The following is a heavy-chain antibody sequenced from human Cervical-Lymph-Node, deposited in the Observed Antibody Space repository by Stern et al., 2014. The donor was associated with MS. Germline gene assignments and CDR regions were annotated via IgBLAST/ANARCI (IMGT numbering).Heavy chain of an antibody. Sequence: VQLQESGPGLLKTSQTLSLTCSVSGDSISNGVYYWSWIRQHPGKGLEWIGYIYYTGNTYYNPSLKSRVTISVDTSKNQFSLKLNSVTAADTAVYFCARDRAAAGMDVWGQGTAVTVS. J-gene: IGHJ6*02. CDR2: IYYTGNT. CDR1: GDSISNGVYY. D-gene: IGHD6-13*01. CDR3: ARDRAAAGMDV. V-gene: IGHV4-31*03.